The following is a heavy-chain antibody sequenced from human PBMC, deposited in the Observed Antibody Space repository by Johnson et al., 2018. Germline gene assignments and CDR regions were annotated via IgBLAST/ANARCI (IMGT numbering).Heavy chain of an antibody. CDR3: ARAVAGTPCRAFDI. Sequence: QVQLVESGAEVKKPGSSVKVSCKASGGTFSSYAISWVRQAPGQGLEWMGGIIPIFGTANYAQKFQGRVPITADESTSTAYMELSSLSSEDTAVYYCARAVAGTPCRAFDIWGQGTMVTASS. CDR2: IIPIFGTA. CDR1: GGTFSSYA. V-gene: IGHV1-69*01. J-gene: IGHJ3*02. D-gene: IGHD6-19*01.